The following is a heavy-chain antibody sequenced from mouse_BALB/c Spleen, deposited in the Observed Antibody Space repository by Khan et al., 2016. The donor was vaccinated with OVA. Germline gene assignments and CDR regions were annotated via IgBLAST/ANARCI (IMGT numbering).Heavy chain of an antibody. CDR1: GYSITSDYA. Sequence: EEGPGLVKPSQSLSLTCTVTGYSITSDYAWNWIRQFPGNKLEWMGFISYSGNTKYNPSLKSRFSITLDTSKNQFFLQLNSVTPTDTAPSYCTKVYGGDFDYWGQGTSLTVSS. D-gene: IGHD2-10*02. V-gene: IGHV3-2*02. CDR3: TKVYGGDFDY. CDR2: ISYSGNT. J-gene: IGHJ2*02.